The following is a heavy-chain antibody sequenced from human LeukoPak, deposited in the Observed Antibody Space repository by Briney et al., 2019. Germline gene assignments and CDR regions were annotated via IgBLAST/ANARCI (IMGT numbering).Heavy chain of an antibody. Sequence: ASVKVSCKASGYTFTGYYMHWVRQAPGQGLEWMGWINPNSGGTNYAQKFQGRVTMTRDTSISTAYMELSRLRSDDTAVYYCAKDGDYYDSSGYSRGLDPWGQGTLVTVSS. CDR1: GYTFTGYY. V-gene: IGHV1-2*02. J-gene: IGHJ5*02. D-gene: IGHD3-22*01. CDR3: AKDGDYYDSSGYSRGLDP. CDR2: INPNSGGT.